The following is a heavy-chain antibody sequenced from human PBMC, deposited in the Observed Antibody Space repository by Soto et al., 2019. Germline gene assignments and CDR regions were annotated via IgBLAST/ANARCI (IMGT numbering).Heavy chain of an antibody. Sequence: QVQLVQSGAKVKKPGSSVKVSCKASGGTFSSYAISWVRQAPGQGLEWMGGIIPIFGTANYAQKFQGRVTITADESTSTAYMELSSLRSEDTAVYYCASNYYDSSGYWVNWYFDLWGRGTLVTVSS. V-gene: IGHV1-69*01. CDR1: GGTFSSYA. J-gene: IGHJ2*01. CDR2: IIPIFGTA. D-gene: IGHD3-22*01. CDR3: ASNYYDSSGYWVNWYFDL.